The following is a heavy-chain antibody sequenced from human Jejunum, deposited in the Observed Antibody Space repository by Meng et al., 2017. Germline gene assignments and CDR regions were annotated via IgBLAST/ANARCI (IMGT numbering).Heavy chain of an antibody. J-gene: IGHJ4*02. CDR3: AREGQLMLGLADY. CDR1: GDSISSGGHY. D-gene: IGHD2-2*01. CDR2: IYYTGSA. Sequence: QVQLQESGPGLVTPSQTLSLTCTVSGDSISSGGHYWSWIRQHPGKGLEWIGYIYYTGSAYYNPSLESRVTLSVDTSNNQFSLRLNSVTAADTAVYYCAREGQLMLGLADYWGQGTLVTVSS. V-gene: IGHV4-31*03.